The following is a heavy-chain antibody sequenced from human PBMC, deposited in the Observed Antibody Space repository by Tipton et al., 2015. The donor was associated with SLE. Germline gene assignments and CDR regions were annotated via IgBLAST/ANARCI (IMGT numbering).Heavy chain of an antibody. V-gene: IGHV4-59*11. CDR1: GGSISSHY. D-gene: IGHD2-2*01. CDR3: ARGDKVVVPAAKFDY. Sequence: TLSLTCTVSGGSISSHYWSWIRQPPGKGLEWIGYIYYSVSTNYNPSLKSRVTISVDTSKNQFSLKLSSVTAADTAVYYCARGDKVVVPAAKFDYWGQGTLVTVSS. J-gene: IGHJ4*02. CDR2: IYYSVST.